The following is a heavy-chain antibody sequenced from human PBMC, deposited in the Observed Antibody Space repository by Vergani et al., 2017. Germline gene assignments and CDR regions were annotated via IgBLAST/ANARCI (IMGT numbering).Heavy chain of an antibody. V-gene: IGHV3-9*03. Sequence: EVQLVESGGGLVQPGRSLRLSCAASGFTFDDYAMHWVRQAPGKGLEWVSGISWNSGSIGYADSVKGRFTISRDNAKNSLYLQMNNLRAEDMALYYCAKDHYDFWSGYPNLSPFDLWGRGTLVTVSS. CDR3: AKDHYDFWSGYPNLSPFDL. D-gene: IGHD3-3*01. CDR1: GFTFDDYA. J-gene: IGHJ2*01. CDR2: ISWNSGSI.